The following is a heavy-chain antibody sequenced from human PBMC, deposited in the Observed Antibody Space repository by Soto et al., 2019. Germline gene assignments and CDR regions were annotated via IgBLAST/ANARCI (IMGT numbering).Heavy chain of an antibody. Sequence: QVQLVQSGAEVKKPGSSVKVSCKASGGTFSSYAISWVRQAPGQGLEWMGGTIPIFGIANYAQKIQGRVTLPEDESTRTAYAELDSQRSEDTAVYYYASHPTDCYDRSGFYYGEHPPSDAFDLWGRGTMVTVS. J-gene: IGHJ3*01. D-gene: IGHD3-22*01. CDR3: ASHPTDCYDRSGFYYGEHPPSDAFDL. CDR1: GGTFSSYA. CDR2: TIPIFGIA. V-gene: IGHV1-69*01.